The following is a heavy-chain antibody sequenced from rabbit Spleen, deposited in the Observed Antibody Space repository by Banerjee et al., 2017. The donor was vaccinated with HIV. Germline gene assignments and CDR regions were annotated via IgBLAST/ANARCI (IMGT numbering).Heavy chain of an antibody. CDR3: VRGASSSGYYNL. D-gene: IGHD1-1*01. Sequence: QSLEESGGGLVQPEGSLALTCKASGFSFSSSDYICWVRQAPGKGLEWIGYIDLLFGTTYYASWVNGRFTISSDNAQNTLYLQLHSLTAADTATYFCVRGASSSGYYNLWGPGTLVTVS. CDR1: GFSFSSSDY. J-gene: IGHJ4*01. V-gene: IGHV1S7*01. CDR2: IDLLFGTT.